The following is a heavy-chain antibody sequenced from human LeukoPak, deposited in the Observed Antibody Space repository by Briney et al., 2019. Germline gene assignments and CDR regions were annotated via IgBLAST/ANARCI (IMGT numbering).Heavy chain of an antibody. D-gene: IGHD3-22*01. Sequence: GGSLRLSCAASGFTLSSYGMHWVRQAPGKGLEWVAVIWYDGSNKYYADSVKGRFTISRDNSKNALYLQMNSLRAEDTAVYYCAREYYYDSSGYSPFDYWGQGTLVTVSS. J-gene: IGHJ4*02. CDR1: GFTLSSYG. CDR3: AREYYYDSSGYSPFDY. V-gene: IGHV3-33*01. CDR2: IWYDGSNK.